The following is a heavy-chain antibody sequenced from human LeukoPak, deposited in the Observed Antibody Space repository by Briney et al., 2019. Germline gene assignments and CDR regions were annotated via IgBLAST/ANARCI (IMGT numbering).Heavy chain of an antibody. CDR2: INPSGGST. D-gene: IGHD1-26*01. CDR1: GYTFTSYY. Sequence: ASVTVSCTASGYTFTSYYMHWVRQAPGQGLEWMGIINPSGGSTSYAQKFQGRVTMTRDTSTSTVYMELSSLRSEDTAVYYCATQEGATPAFDIWGQGTMVTVSS. V-gene: IGHV1-46*01. J-gene: IGHJ3*02. CDR3: ATQEGATPAFDI.